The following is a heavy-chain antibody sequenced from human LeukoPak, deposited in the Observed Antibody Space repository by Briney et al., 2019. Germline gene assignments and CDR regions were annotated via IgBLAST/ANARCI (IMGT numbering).Heavy chain of an antibody. Sequence: GSLRLSCAASGFIFSNHWMSWIRQPAGKGLEWIGRIYTSGSTNYNPSLKSRVTMSVDTSKNQFSLKLSSVTAADTAVYYCARSGLGYCTNGVCYYYYYYMDVWGKGTTVTVSS. J-gene: IGHJ6*03. D-gene: IGHD2-8*01. CDR3: ARSGLGYCTNGVCYYYYYYMDV. CDR2: IYTSGST. CDR1: GFIFSNHW. V-gene: IGHV4-4*07.